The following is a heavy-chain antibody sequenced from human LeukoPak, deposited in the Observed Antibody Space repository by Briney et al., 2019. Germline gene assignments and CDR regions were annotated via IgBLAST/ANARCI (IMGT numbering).Heavy chain of an antibody. Sequence: GGSLRLSCAASGFTFSNFAMSWVRQTPGKGLEWVSTISGGGGTTYYADSVKGRFTTSRDNSKNTLSLQMNSLRAEDTAIYYCTKDRNNWNDAEFDYWGQGTLVTVSS. V-gene: IGHV3-23*01. J-gene: IGHJ4*02. CDR3: TKDRNNWNDAEFDY. CDR1: GFTFSNFA. D-gene: IGHD1-1*01. CDR2: ISGGGGTT.